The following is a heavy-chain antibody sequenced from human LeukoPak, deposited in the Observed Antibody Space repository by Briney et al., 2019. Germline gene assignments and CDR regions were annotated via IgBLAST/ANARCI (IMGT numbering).Heavy chain of an antibody. CDR1: GDTFTNYA. J-gene: IGHJ4*02. V-gene: IGHV1-2*02. CDR2: TNSNSGGT. Sequence: ASVKVSCKASGDTFTNYAINWVRQAPGQGLEWMGWTNSNSGGTNYAQKFQGRVTMTRDTSISTAYMELSSLRSDDTAVYYCARDSSWYWGQGTLVTVSS. CDR3: ARDSSWY.